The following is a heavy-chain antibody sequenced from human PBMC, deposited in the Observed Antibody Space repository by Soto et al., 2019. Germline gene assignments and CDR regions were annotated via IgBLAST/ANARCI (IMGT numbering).Heavy chain of an antibody. D-gene: IGHD2-8*01. Sequence: GGSLRLSCAASGFTFSIYAMSLVRQSPGKGLEWVSSISVSGGSTYYADSVKGRFTISRDNSKNTLYLQMNSLRAEDTALYYCANVRDKYMVFDYWGQGTLVTVSS. J-gene: IGHJ4*02. CDR3: ANVRDKYMVFDY. CDR1: GFTFSIYA. V-gene: IGHV3-23*01. CDR2: ISVSGGST.